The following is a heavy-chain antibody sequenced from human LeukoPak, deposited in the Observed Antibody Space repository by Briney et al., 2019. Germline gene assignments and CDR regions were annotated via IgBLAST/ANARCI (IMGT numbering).Heavy chain of an antibody. CDR2: ISSSSSTI. D-gene: IGHD3-9*01. V-gene: IGHV3-48*04. CDR3: ARLTRYAGDP. Sequence: GGSLRLSCAASGFTFSSYTMNWGRQAPGKGLEWVSYISSSSSTIYYADSVMGRFTVSRDNAKNSLYLQMTSLRAEDTAVYYCARLTRYAGDPWGQGTLAIVSS. J-gene: IGHJ5*02. CDR1: GFTFSSYT.